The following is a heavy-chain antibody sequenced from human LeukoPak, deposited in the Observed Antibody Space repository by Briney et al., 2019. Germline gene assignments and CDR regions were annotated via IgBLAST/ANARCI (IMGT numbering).Heavy chain of an antibody. V-gene: IGHV3-30-3*01. J-gene: IGHJ5*02. CDR1: GFTFSSYA. D-gene: IGHD2-21*02. Sequence: GRSLRLSCAASGFTFSSYAMHWVRQAPGKGLERVAVISYDGSNKYYADSVKGRFTISRDNSKNTLYLQMNSLRAEDTAVYYCARGLVTAIADWFDPWGQGTLVTVSS. CDR3: ARGLVTAIADWFDP. CDR2: ISYDGSNK.